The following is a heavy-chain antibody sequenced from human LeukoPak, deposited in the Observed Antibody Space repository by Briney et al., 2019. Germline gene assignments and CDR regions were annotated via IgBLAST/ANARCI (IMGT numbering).Heavy chain of an antibody. D-gene: IGHD3-10*01. V-gene: IGHV1-2*02. Sequence: GASVKLSCKTSGYTFTDYYMHWVRQAPGQGLEWMGWINPNSGGTKYAQKLQGRVTMTRDTSISTAYMELSRLTSDDTAVYYCARGPHFHYSGSGSLQHWFDPWGQGTLVTVSS. J-gene: IGHJ5*02. CDR2: INPNSGGT. CDR1: GYTFTDYY. CDR3: ARGPHFHYSGSGSLQHWFDP.